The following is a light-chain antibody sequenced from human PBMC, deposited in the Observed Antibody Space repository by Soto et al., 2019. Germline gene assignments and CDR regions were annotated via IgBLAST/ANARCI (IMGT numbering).Light chain of an antibody. CDR2: DAS. CDR3: QQYDNSPQT. Sequence: ETVLTQSPGTLSLSPGERATLSCRASQSIGSSYLAWYQQKPGQAPRLLIYDASSRATGIPDRFSGSGSGTDFTLTISRLEPEDYAVYYCQQYDNSPQTFGQGTKVDIK. CDR1: QSIGSSY. V-gene: IGKV3-20*01. J-gene: IGKJ2*01.